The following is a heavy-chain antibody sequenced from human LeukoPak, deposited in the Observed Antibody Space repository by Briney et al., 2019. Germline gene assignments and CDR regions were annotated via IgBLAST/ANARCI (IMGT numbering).Heavy chain of an antibody. D-gene: IGHD3-9*01. J-gene: IGHJ6*02. Sequence: GGSMRLSCAASGFSLSSYRMNWVRQAPGKGLEWVSSITISSNFIYYADSVKGRFTISRDNAKSSLFLQMNSLRAEDTAVYFCARDGHGDGFLTGYSYFGMDVWGQGTTVTVSS. CDR1: GFSLSSYR. CDR3: ARDGHGDGFLTGYSYFGMDV. V-gene: IGHV3-21*01. CDR2: ITISSNFI.